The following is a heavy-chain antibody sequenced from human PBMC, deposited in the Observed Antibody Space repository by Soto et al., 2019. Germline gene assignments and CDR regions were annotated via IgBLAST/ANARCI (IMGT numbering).Heavy chain of an antibody. J-gene: IGHJ6*03. V-gene: IGHV3-20*01. CDR3: ARRSVSSSEDYYYYYYMDV. CDR2: INWNGGST. CDR1: GFTFDDYG. Sequence: GGSLRLSCAASGFTFDDYGMSWVRQAPGKGLEWVSGINWNGGSTGYADSVKGRFTISRDNAKNSLYLQMNSLRAEDTALYHCARRSVSSSEDYYYYYYMDVWGKGTTVTVSS. D-gene: IGHD6-6*01.